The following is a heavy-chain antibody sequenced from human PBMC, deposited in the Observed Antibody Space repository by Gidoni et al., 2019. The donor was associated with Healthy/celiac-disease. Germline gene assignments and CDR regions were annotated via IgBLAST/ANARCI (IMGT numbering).Heavy chain of an antibody. CDR1: GYTFTGFY. Sequence: QVQLVQSGAEVKKPGASVKVSCKASGYTFTGFYMHWVRQAPGKGLEWMGWINPNSGGTNYAQKFQGRVTMTRDTSISTAYMELSRLRSDDTAVYYCARESGHYYDTSGFDYWGQGTLVTVSS. CDR2: INPNSGGT. D-gene: IGHD3-22*01. CDR3: ARESGHYYDTSGFDY. J-gene: IGHJ4*02. V-gene: IGHV1-2*02.